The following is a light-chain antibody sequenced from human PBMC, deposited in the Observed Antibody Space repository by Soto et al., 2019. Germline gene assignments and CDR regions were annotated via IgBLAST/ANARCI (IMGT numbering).Light chain of an antibody. CDR2: KAS. Sequence: DIPVTQSPSTLSASVGDRVTITCRASQSISSWLAWYQQKPGKAPNLLIHKASTLLSGVPSRFSGSGSGTEFTLTISSLHPDDFATYYCQQYNTHRAWTFGQGTKVEIK. V-gene: IGKV1-5*03. CDR3: QQYNTHRAWT. CDR1: QSISSW. J-gene: IGKJ1*01.